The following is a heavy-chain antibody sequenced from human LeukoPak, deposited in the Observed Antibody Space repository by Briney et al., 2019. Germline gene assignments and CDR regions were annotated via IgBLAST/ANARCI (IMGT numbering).Heavy chain of an antibody. D-gene: IGHD3-10*01. V-gene: IGHV3-7*01. J-gene: IGHJ6*03. CDR1: GASISSPNW. CDR2: IKQDGSEK. CDR3: ARGPYGSGSYSYYYYYYYMDV. Sequence: GTLSLTCAVSGASISSPNWWSWVRQAPGKGLEWVANIKQDGSEKYYVDSVKGRFTISRDNAKNSLYLQMNSLRAEDTAVYYCARGPYGSGSYSYYYYYYYMDVWGKGTTVTVSS.